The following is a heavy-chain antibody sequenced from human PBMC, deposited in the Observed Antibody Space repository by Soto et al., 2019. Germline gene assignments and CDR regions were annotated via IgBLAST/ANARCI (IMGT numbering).Heavy chain of an antibody. V-gene: IGHV3-23*01. CDR3: AKDSHGSSSSYFYYYYGMDV. Sequence: GGSLRLSCAASGFTFSSYAMSWVRQAPGKGLEWVSAISGSGGSTYYADSVKGRFTISRDNSKNTLYLQMNSLRAEDTAVYYCAKDSHGSSSSYFYYYYGMDVWGQGTTVTVSS. CDR1: GFTFSSYA. J-gene: IGHJ6*02. CDR2: ISGSGGST. D-gene: IGHD6-6*01.